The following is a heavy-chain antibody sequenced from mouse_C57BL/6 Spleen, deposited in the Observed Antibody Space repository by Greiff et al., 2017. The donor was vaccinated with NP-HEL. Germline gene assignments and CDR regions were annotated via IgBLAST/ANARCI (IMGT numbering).Heavy chain of an antibody. J-gene: IGHJ3*01. CDR1: GFTFSSYA. V-gene: IGHV5-9-1*02. D-gene: IGHD2-14*01. CDR2: ISSGGDYI. Sequence: EVMLVESGEGLVKPGGSLKLSCAASGFTFSSYAMSWVRQTPEKRLEWVAYISSGGDYIYYADTVKGRFTISRDHARNTLYLQMSSLKSEDTARYYCTREYGYDAWFAYWGQGTLVTVSA. CDR3: TREYGYDAWFAY.